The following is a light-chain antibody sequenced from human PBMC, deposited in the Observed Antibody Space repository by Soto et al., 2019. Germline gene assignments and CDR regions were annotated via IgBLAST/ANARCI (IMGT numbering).Light chain of an antibody. CDR2: WAS. Sequence: DIVLTQSPDSLAVSLGERATINCKSSQSVLYSSNNKNYLAWYQQQPGQPPKLLIYWASTRESGVPDRFSGSGSGTDFPLTIRRLQAEDVAVYYCQQYYSTPVTFGRGTKLDIK. V-gene: IGKV4-1*01. CDR3: QQYYSTPVT. J-gene: IGKJ3*01. CDR1: QSVLYSSNNKNY.